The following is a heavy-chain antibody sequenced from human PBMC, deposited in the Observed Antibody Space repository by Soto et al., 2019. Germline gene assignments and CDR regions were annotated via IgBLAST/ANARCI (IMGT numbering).Heavy chain of an antibody. CDR1: GFTFSSYS. V-gene: IGHV3-21*01. CDR3: ARDNSEQLVSL. Sequence: PGGSLRLSCAASGFTFSSYSMNWFRQAPGKGLEWVSSISSSSSYIYYADSVKGRFTISRDNAKNSLYLQMNSLRAEDTAVYYCARDNSEQLVSLWGQGTLVTVSS. D-gene: IGHD6-13*01. J-gene: IGHJ4*02. CDR2: ISSSSSYI.